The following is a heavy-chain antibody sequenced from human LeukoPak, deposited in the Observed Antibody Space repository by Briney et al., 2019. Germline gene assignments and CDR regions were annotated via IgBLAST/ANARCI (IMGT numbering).Heavy chain of an antibody. D-gene: IGHD5-12*01. J-gene: IGHJ3*02. CDR1: GYTFTSYD. V-gene: IGHV1-46*01. Sequence: ASVKVSCKASGYTFTSYDINWVRQAPGQGLEWMGMINPSDGGTSYAQKFQGRVTMTSDTSTTTVAMDLSSLRSDDTAVYYCARESTFRLLRNVSDIWGQGTMVTVSS. CDR3: ARESTFRLLRNVSDI. CDR2: INPSDGGT.